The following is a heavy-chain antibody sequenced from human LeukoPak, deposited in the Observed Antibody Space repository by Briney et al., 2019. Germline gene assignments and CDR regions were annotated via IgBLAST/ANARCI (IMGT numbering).Heavy chain of an antibody. CDR3: AKNPEYNWNAPFDY. CDR2: ISSGSTYI. V-gene: IGHV3-21*04. Sequence: GGSLRLSCAASGFTLSSHSMNWVRQAPGKGLEWVSSISSGSTYIYNADSVKGRFTISRDNAENSLYLQMNSLRAEDTAVYYCAKNPEYNWNAPFDYWGQGTLVTVSS. CDR1: GFTLSSHS. J-gene: IGHJ4*02. D-gene: IGHD1-1*01.